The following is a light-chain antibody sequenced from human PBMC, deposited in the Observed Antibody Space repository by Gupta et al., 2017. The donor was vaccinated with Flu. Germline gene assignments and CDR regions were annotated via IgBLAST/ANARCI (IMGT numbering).Light chain of an antibody. CDR1: QVISNS. V-gene: IGKV1-27*01. CDR3: QQYNSYPWT. CDR2: AAS. J-gene: IGKJ1*01. Sequence: GDRVTITCRASQVISNSLAWYQQKPGKVPKLLIYAASTLQSGVASRFSGSGSGTDFTLTISSLQPEDVATYYYQQYNSYPWTFGQGTKVEIK.